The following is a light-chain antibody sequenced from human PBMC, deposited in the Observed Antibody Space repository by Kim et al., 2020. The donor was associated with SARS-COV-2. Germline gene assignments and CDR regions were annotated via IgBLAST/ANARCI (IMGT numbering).Light chain of an antibody. CDR1: SSDVGGYNY. CDR2: DVS. Sequence: QSVTISCTGTSSDVGGYNYVSWYQQHPGKAPKLMIYDVSNRPSGVSNRFSGSKSGNKASLTISGLQAEDEADYYCSSYTSSSIPYVFGTGTKVTVL. CDR3: SSYTSSSIPYV. V-gene: IGLV2-14*03. J-gene: IGLJ1*01.